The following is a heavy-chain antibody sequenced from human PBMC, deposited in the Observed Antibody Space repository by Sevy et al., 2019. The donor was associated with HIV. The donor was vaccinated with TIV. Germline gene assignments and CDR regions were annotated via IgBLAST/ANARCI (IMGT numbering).Heavy chain of an antibody. J-gene: IGHJ3*02. V-gene: IGHV1-46*03. CDR3: TRARGSSGRDAFHI. CDR1: GYTFTNYY. Sequence: ASVKVSCKASGYTFTNYYIHWVRQAPGQGLEWMGIINPSGGSTSYAQKFQGRVTMTRDTSTSTLYMELSSLRFDDTAVYYCTRARGSSGRDAFHIWGQGTMVTVSS. D-gene: IGHD6-19*01. CDR2: INPSGGST.